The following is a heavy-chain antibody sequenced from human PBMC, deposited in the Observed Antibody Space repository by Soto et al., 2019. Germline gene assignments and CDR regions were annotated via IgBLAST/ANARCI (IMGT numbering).Heavy chain of an antibody. V-gene: IGHV4-4*07. D-gene: IGHD3-9*01. J-gene: IGHJ2*01. Sequence: QVQLQESGPGLVKPSETLSLTCTVSGVSLTPYFWSWIRQPAGKAPEWVGHIYASGRTTYNPSLKSRVTMFVSQTQVSLRLTSVTAADTAVYYCARHFDVDPSLDQYYFDLWGRGALVTVSS. CDR1: GVSLTPYF. CDR2: IYASGRT. CDR3: ARHFDVDPSLDQYYFDL.